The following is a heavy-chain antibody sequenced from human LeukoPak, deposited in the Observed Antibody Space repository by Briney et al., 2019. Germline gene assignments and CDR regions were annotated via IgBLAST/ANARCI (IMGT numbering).Heavy chain of an antibody. Sequence: PGGSLRLSCAASGFTFSSYAMSWVRQAPGKGLEWVSAISGSGGSTYYADSVKGRFTISRDNSKNTLYLQMNSLRAEDTAVYYCARVMVREVWTYYYYGMAVWGQGTLVTVSS. CDR1: GFTFSSYA. D-gene: IGHD3-10*01. CDR2: ISGSGGST. CDR3: ARVMVREVWTYYYYGMAV. J-gene: IGHJ6*02. V-gene: IGHV3-23*01.